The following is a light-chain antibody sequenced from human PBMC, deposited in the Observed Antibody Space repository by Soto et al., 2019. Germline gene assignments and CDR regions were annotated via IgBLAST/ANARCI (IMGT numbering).Light chain of an antibody. CDR1: QSISGW. CDR2: KAS. J-gene: IGKJ2*01. Sequence: DIQMTQSPSTMSASVGDRLTITCRASQSISGWLAWYQQKPGKAPNLLIYKASSVQSGVPSRFSGSGSGTEFTLTISSQQPDDVATYDCQQYNTYPYTFGQGTKLEIK. V-gene: IGKV1-5*03. CDR3: QQYNTYPYT.